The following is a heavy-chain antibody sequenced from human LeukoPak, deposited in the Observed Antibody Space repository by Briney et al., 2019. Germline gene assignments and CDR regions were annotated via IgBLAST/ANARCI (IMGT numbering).Heavy chain of an antibody. V-gene: IGHV3-23*03. Sequence: GGSLRLSCAASGFTFSSYAMSWVRQAPGKGLEWVSVISKDGSEKYYADSVKGRFTISRDNSRNTVYLQMNSLRIEDTAVYYCAKRAYGDSEVDYWGQGTLVTVSS. CDR3: AKRAYGDSEVDY. CDR2: ISKDGSEK. CDR1: GFTFSSYA. D-gene: IGHD4-17*01. J-gene: IGHJ4*02.